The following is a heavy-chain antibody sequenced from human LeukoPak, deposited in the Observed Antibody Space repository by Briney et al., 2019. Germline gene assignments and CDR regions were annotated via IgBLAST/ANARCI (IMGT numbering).Heavy chain of an antibody. V-gene: IGHV4-39*01. CDR2: IYYSGST. J-gene: IGHJ4*02. D-gene: IGHD5-18*01. Sequence: SETLSLTCTVSGGSISSSSYYWGWIRQPPGKGLEWIGSIYYSGSTYYNPSLKSRVTIPVDTSKNQFSLKLSSVTAADTAVYYCARQLYSYGPYFDYWGQGTLVTVSS. CDR3: ARQLYSYGPYFDY. CDR1: GGSISSSSYY.